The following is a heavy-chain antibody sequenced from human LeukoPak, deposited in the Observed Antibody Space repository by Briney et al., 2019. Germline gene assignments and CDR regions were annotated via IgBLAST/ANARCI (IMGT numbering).Heavy chain of an antibody. CDR2: IYYSGST. CDR3: ARQDASDYYLNY. V-gene: IGHV4-39*01. J-gene: IGHJ4*02. CDR1: GGSISSSSYY. D-gene: IGHD3-10*01. Sequence: SETLSLTCTVSGGSISSSSYYWGWIRQPPGKGLEWIGSIYYSGSTYYNPSFKSRVTISVDTSKNQFSLKLSSVTAADTAVYYCARQDASDYYLNYWGQGALVTVSS.